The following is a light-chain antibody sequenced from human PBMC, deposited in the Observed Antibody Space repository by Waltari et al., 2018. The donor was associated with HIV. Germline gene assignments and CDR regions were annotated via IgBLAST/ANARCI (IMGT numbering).Light chain of an antibody. V-gene: IGLV2-14*01. CDR3: SSYTRRGTVV. CDR1: SSDIGSYVY. J-gene: IGLJ2*01. Sequence: QSALTQPASVSGSPGQSIVLPCPGSSSDIGSYVYAPWYQQYPGQAPKALIYEVTSRPSGTPSRFSGSKSATTAFLAISKLQTDDEADYFCSSYTRRGTVVFGGGTRLTVL. CDR2: EVT.